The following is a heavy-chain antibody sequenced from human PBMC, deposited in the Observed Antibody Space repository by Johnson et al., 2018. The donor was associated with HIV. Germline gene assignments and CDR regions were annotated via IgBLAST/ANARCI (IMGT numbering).Heavy chain of an antibody. Sequence: QVQLVESGGGVVRPGGSLRLSCGASGFTFDDYGMNWVRQAPGKGLEWVAVISYDGSNKYYADYVKDRFTISRDNSKNTLYLDMTSLRGGDTAVYFCAKGGQQLADPFDIWGQGTLVTVSS. D-gene: IGHD6-13*01. V-gene: IGHV3-30*18. CDR3: AKGGQQLADPFDI. CDR1: GFTFDDYG. J-gene: IGHJ3*02. CDR2: ISYDGSNK.